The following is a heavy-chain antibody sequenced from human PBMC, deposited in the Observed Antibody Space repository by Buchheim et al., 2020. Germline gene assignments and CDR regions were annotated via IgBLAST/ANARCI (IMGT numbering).Heavy chain of an antibody. V-gene: IGHV4-4*02. D-gene: IGHD2-21*01. CDR1: GGSISSSNW. Sequence: QVQLQESGPGLVKPSGTLSLTCAVSGGSISSSNWCIWVRQPPGKGLEWIGEISHSVSTNYNPSLTSRVTISLDTSKDQFSTKLSSVTAADTAVYYCAMIAKRTAMDVWGQGTT. J-gene: IGHJ6*02. CDR3: AMIAKRTAMDV. CDR2: ISHSVST.